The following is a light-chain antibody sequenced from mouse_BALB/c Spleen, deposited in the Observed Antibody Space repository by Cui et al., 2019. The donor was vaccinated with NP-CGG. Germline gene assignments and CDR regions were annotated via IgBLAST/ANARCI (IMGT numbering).Light chain of an antibody. CDR1: TGAVTTSNY. Sequence: QAVVIQEYVLTTSPGETVTLTCRSSTGAVTTSNYANWVQEKPDHLFTGLIGGTHNRAPGVSARFSGSLIGDKAALTITGAQTEDEAIYFCALWYSNHWVFGGGTKLTVL. J-gene: IGLJ1*01. CDR2: GTH. V-gene: IGLV1*01. CDR3: ALWYSNHWV.